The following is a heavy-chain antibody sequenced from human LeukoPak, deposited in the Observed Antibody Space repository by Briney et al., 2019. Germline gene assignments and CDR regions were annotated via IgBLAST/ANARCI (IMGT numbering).Heavy chain of an antibody. CDR3: ASSGYNWNDGGAFDI. J-gene: IGHJ3*02. CDR2: ISSSSSYI. D-gene: IGHD1-1*01. V-gene: IGHV3-21*01. Sequence: GGSLRLSCAASGFTFSSYSMNWVRQAPGKGLEWVSSISSSSSYIYYADSVKGRFTTSRDNAKNSLYLQMNSLRAEDTAVYYCASSGYNWNDGGAFDIWGQGTMVTVSS. CDR1: GFTFSSYS.